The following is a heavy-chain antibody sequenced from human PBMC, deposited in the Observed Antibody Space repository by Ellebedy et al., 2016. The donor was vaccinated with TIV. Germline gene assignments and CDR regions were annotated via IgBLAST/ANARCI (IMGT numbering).Heavy chain of an antibody. CDR1: GYTFTGYY. J-gene: IGHJ4*02. D-gene: IGHD1-26*01. CDR3: ARDGGSYSDFDY. CDR2: INPNSGGT. V-gene: IGHV1-2*04. Sequence: AASVTVSCKASGYTFTGYYMHWVRQAPGQGLEWMGWINPNSGGTNYAQTFPGWVTMNRDTSISTAYMELSRLRSDDTAVYYCARDGGSYSDFDYWGQGTLVTVSS.